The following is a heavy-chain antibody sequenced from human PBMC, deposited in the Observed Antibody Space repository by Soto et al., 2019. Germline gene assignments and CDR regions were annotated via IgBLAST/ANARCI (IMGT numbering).Heavy chain of an antibody. CDR3: AESKGRSKFYYSGLDV. CDR1: GFTFGSYG. D-gene: IGHD2-8*01. CDR2: ITAATGTT. J-gene: IGHJ6*02. Sequence: SGGSLRLSCAASGFTFGSYGMTWVRQAPGKGLECVSGITAATGTTYYADSVKGRFTISRDLSTNTLFLQMNSLRAADSAVYYCAESKGRSKFYYSGLDVWGQGTKVTASS. V-gene: IGHV3-23*01.